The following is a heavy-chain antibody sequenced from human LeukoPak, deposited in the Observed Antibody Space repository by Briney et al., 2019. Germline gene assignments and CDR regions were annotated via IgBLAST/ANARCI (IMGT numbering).Heavy chain of an antibody. CDR2: ISAYNGNT. Sequence: ASVKVSYKASGYTFTSYGISWVRQAPGQGLEWMGWISAYNGNTNYAQKLQGRVTMTTDTSTSTAYMELRSLRSDDTAVYYCARAPGNRITIFGVVTDGGYYFDYWGQGTLVTVSS. CDR3: ARAPGNRITIFGVVTDGGYYFDY. V-gene: IGHV1-18*01. J-gene: IGHJ4*02. CDR1: GYTFTSYG. D-gene: IGHD3-3*01.